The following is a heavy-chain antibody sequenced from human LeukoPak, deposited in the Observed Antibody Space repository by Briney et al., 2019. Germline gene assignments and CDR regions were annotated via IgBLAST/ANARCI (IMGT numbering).Heavy chain of an antibody. J-gene: IGHJ4*02. Sequence: PSETLSLTCTVSGDSISSYYWTWIRQPPGKGLEWIGYITYSGITDYNPSLKSRATISVDTSKNHFSLNLSSVTAADTAVYYCARYGGGRDFWGQGTLVTVSS. CDR3: ARYGGGRDF. CDR2: ITYSGIT. CDR1: GDSISSYY. V-gene: IGHV4-59*01. D-gene: IGHD2-15*01.